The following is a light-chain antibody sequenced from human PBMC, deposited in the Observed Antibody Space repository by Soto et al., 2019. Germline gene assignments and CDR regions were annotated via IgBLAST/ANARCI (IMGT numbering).Light chain of an antibody. J-gene: IGKJ4*01. CDR3: QHSGDSPRGN. CDR2: DAS. V-gene: IGKV3D-20*01. Sequence: EVGLTQSPATLSLSPGERATLSCGASQTVSSNYLAWYQQRPGLAPRLLIYDASSRATGIPDRFRGSGSGTDFTLTSSRLEPEDFAVYYWQHSGDSPRGNFGGGTKVEIK. CDR1: QTVSSNY.